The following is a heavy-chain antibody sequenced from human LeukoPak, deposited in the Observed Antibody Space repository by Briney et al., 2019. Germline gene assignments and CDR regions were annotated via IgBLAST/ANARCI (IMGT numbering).Heavy chain of an antibody. Sequence: PGGSLRLSCAVSGFRVSAYYMSWVRQAPGKGLEWVGLIRDSGEAFYADFARGRFAISRDESENTLYLQMNSLRVEDTAVYFCARDRAANQDWVEFDPWGQGTPVIVSS. CDR2: IRDSGEA. J-gene: IGHJ5*02. CDR3: ARDRAANQDWVEFDP. V-gene: IGHV3-66*03. CDR1: GFRVSAYY. D-gene: IGHD3/OR15-3a*01.